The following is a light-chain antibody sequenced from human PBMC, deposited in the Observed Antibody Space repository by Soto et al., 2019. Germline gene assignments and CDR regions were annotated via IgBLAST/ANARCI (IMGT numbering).Light chain of an antibody. V-gene: IGKV3-20*01. CDR3: QQYGSSPRIT. CDR1: QSVSTN. J-gene: IGKJ5*01. CDR2: GAS. Sequence: EIVMTQSPTTLSWSPGESATLSFRASQSVSTNLAWYQQKPGQGPRLLIFGASTRAIGIPARFSGSGSGTDFTLTISRLEPEDFAVYYCQQYGSSPRITFGQGTRLEIK.